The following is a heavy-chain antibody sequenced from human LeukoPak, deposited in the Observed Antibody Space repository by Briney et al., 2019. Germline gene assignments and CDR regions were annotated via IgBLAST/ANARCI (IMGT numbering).Heavy chain of an antibody. D-gene: IGHD4-17*01. J-gene: IGHJ4*02. CDR2: IYYSGST. V-gene: IGHV4-59*01. CDR3: ARDYGDGHNY. CDR1: GGSISSYY. Sequence: PSETLSLTCTVSGGSISSYYWRWIRQPPGKGLEWIGYIYYSGSTNYNPSLKSRVTISVDTSKNQFSLKLSSVTAADTAVYYCARDYGDGHNYWGQGTLVTVSS.